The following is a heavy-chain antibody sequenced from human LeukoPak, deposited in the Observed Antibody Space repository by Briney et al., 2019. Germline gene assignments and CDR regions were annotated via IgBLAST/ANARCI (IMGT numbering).Heavy chain of an antibody. CDR1: GYTFTGYY. CDR2: INPNSGGT. V-gene: IGHV1-2*02. J-gene: IGHJ6*03. Sequence: ASVKVSCKGSGYTFTGYYMHWVRQAPGQGLEWMGWINPNSGGTNYAQKFQGRVTMTRDTSISTAYMELSRLRSDDTAVYYCARGAIFGVVTLGYYYYYMDVWGKGTTVTVSS. D-gene: IGHD3-3*01. CDR3: ARGAIFGVVTLGYYYYYMDV.